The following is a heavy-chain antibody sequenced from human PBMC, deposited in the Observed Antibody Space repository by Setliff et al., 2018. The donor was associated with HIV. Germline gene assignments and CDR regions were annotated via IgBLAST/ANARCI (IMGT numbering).Heavy chain of an antibody. CDR1: GGSIRSSTYY. V-gene: IGHV4-39*01. D-gene: IGHD6-19*01. CDR3: IIAYSSGWLAPMGFDS. Sequence: PSETLSLTCNVSGGSIRSSTYYWAWIRQPPGKGLEWIGTIYYSGSTYYNPSLKSRATISVDTSKNQFSLKLSSVTAADTAVYYCIIAYSSGWLAPMGFDSWGQGTLVTVSS. CDR2: IYYSGST. J-gene: IGHJ4*02.